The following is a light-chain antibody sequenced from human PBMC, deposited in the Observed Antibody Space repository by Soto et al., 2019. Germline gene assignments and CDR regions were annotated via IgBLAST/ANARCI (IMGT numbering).Light chain of an antibody. Sequence: TQSPDTLSFSPGATVPLTCRASQSVSSNLAWYQQKPGQAPRLLIYGASTRATGIPARFSGSGSGTEFTLTISSLQPDDFATYHCQQYATFPRTFGQGTKVDIK. V-gene: IGKV3-15*01. CDR2: GAS. CDR3: QQYATFPRT. J-gene: IGKJ1*01. CDR1: QSVSSN.